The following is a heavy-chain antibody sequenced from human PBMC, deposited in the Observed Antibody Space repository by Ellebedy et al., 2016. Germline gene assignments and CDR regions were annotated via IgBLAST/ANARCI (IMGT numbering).Heavy chain of an antibody. J-gene: IGHJ4*02. Sequence: GGSLRLXXVASGFTFRGYGMHWVRQTPGKGLEWVATISFDGNNKNYADSVKGRFAISRDNAKNSLFLQMNNLRSEDTAVYHCASAIDYWGQGTLVTVSS. CDR3: ASAIDY. V-gene: IGHV3-30*03. CDR1: GFTFRGYG. CDR2: ISFDGNNK.